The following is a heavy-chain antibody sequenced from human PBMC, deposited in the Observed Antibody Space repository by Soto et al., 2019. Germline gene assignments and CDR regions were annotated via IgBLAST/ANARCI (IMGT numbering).Heavy chain of an antibody. D-gene: IGHD1-26*01. J-gene: IGHJ4*02. V-gene: IGHV1-69*02. CDR2: IIPVHDIA. CDR1: GGIFTNYT. Sequence: QVQLVQSGAEMKRPGSSLKVSCETSGGIFTNYTFHWVRQAPGQGLEWMGWIIPVHDIANYAPKLQGRNTITADKPTSTAYFELTSLKFEDTAIYFCAKAPTASSPFDYWGQGTLVTVSS. CDR3: AKAPTASSPFDY.